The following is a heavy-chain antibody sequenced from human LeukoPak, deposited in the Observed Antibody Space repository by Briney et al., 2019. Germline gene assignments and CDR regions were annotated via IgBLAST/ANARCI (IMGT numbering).Heavy chain of an antibody. D-gene: IGHD1-26*01. V-gene: IGHV1-2*02. CDR2: INLNSGAT. J-gene: IGHJ4*02. CDR1: GYTFTDYY. CDR3: ARDRGSYVRESFDY. Sequence: GSSVKVSCKASGYTFTDYYTHWVRQAPGPALEWMGWINLNSGATNYAQKFQGRVTMTRDTSLSPAYMELSSLSSDDTAMDYCARDRGSYVRESFDYWGQGTLVTVSS.